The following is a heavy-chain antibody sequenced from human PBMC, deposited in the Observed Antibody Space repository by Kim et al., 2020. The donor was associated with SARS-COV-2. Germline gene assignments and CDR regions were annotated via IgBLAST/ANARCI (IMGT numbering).Heavy chain of an antibody. CDR3: ARVPNYYQSGAALDI. CDR2: ISAYSGNT. CDR1: GYTFTIYG. D-gene: IGHD3-10*01. J-gene: IGHJ3*02. V-gene: IGHV1-18*01. Sequence: ASVKVSCKASGYTFTIYGISWVRQAPGQGLEWMGWISAYSGNTDYAQKFQGRVTVTTDTSTSTAYMELRSLRSDDTAVYYCARVPNYYQSGAALDIWGQGTVVTVSS.